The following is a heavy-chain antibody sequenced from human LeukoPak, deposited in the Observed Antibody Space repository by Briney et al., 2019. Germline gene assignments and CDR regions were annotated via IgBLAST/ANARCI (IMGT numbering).Heavy chain of an antibody. CDR3: AREERLYSSSFDY. CDR1: GGSISSGSYY. Sequence: SETLSLTCTVSGGSISSGSYYWSWIRQPAGKGLEWIGRIYTSGSTNYNPSLKSRVTISVDTSMNQFSLKLSSVTAADTAVYYCAREERLYSSSFDYWGQGTLVTVSS. D-gene: IGHD6-6*01. V-gene: IGHV4-61*02. J-gene: IGHJ4*02. CDR2: IYTSGST.